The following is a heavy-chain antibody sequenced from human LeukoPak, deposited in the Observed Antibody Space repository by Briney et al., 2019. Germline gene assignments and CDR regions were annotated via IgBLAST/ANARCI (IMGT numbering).Heavy chain of an antibody. Sequence: SETLSLTCAVYGGSFSGYYWSWIRQPPGNWREWIGEINHSGSTNYNPPLKSRLTISVDTSKNQFSLKLSSVTAADTAVYYCARRRGYYDILTGYYFDYWGQGTLVTVSS. D-gene: IGHD3-9*01. CDR2: INHSGST. V-gene: IGHV4-34*01. J-gene: IGHJ4*02. CDR3: ARRRGYYDILTGYYFDY. CDR1: GGSFSGYY.